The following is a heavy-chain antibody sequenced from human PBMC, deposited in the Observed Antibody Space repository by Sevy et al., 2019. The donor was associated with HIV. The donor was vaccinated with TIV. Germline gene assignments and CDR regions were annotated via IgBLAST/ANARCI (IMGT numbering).Heavy chain of an antibody. J-gene: IGHJ4*02. Sequence: QLGGSLRLSCAASGFTFSKYWMGWVRQAPGKGLEWVANIKQDAGQKYYVDSVKGRFTISRVNAKNSLFLQMNSLRAEDTAVYFCARDDGNYYFHYWGQGTLVTVSS. V-gene: IGHV3-7*01. CDR3: ARDDGNYYFHY. D-gene: IGHD1-7*01. CDR1: GFTFSKYW. CDR2: IKQDAGQK.